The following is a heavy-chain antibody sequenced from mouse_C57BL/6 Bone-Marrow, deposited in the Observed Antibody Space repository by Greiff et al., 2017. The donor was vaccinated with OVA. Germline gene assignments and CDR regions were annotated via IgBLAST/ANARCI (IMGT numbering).Heavy chain of an antibody. CDR2: IYPRSGNT. Sequence: QVQLKESGAELARPGASVKLSCKASGYTFTSYGISWVKQRTGQGLEWIGEIYPRSGNTYYNEKFKGKATLTADKSSSTAYMELRSLTSEDSAVYFCAREVDLYWGQGTLVTVSA. CDR1: GYTFTSYG. D-gene: IGHD1-1*01. V-gene: IGHV1-81*01. CDR3: AREVDLY. J-gene: IGHJ3*01.